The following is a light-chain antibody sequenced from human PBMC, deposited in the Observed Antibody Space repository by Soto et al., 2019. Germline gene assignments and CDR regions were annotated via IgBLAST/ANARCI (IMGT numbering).Light chain of an antibody. Sequence: QSALTQPASVSGSPGQSITISCAGTITDIGAHNYVSWYQQHPGKAPKLLIYGVSSRPSGVSNRFSGSKSGNVAYLTISGVQADDDAAYYCSSSTSSITPCVFGTGTKLTVL. CDR2: GVS. CDR3: SSSTSSITPCV. V-gene: IGLV2-14*01. J-gene: IGLJ1*01. CDR1: ITDIGAHNY.